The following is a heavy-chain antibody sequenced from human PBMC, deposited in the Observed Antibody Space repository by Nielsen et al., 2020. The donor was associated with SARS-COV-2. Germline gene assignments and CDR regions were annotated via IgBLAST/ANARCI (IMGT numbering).Heavy chain of an antibody. CDR1: GFTFSDYY. CDR3: AKDIVVVPVNWFDP. D-gene: IGHD2-2*01. Sequence: GESLKISCAASGFTFSDYYMSWVRQAPGKGLEWVSAISGSGGSTYYADSVKGRFTISRGNSKNTLYLQMNSLRAEDTAVYYCAKDIVVVPVNWFDPWGQGTLVTVSS. J-gene: IGHJ5*02. V-gene: IGHV3-23*01. CDR2: ISGSGGST.